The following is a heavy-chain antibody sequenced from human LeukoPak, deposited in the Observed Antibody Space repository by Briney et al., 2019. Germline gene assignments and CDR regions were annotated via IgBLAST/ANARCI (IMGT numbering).Heavy chain of an antibody. CDR3: ARDSISGDVPFDI. V-gene: IGHV3-64*01. CDR2: ISSNGGST. CDR1: GFTFSSYA. D-gene: IGHD4-17*01. Sequence: GSLRLSCAASGFTFSSYAMHWVRQAPGKGLEYVSAISSNGGSTYYANSVKGRYTISRDNSKNTLYPQMGSLRAEDMAVYYCARDSISGDVPFDIWGQGTMVTVSS. J-gene: IGHJ3*02.